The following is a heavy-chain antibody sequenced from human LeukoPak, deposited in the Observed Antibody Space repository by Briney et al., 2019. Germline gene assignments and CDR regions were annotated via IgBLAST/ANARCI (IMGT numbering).Heavy chain of an antibody. D-gene: IGHD4-11*01. CDR3: ARGGNTVTTTVSPFDY. CDR1: GYTFTSYG. J-gene: IGHJ4*02. Sequence: AAVTVSFKASGYTFTSYGISWVRQAPGQGLEWMGWISAYNGNTNYPQKLQGRVTMTTDTSTSTAYMELSSLRCDDTAVYYCARGGNTVTTTVSPFDYWGQGTLVTVSS. V-gene: IGHV1-18*04. CDR2: ISAYNGNT.